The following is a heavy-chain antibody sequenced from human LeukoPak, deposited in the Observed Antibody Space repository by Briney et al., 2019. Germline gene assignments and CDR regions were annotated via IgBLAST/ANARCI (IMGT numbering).Heavy chain of an antibody. V-gene: IGHV3-48*04. CDR3: ARGQRYMVRGVIIATSLDY. D-gene: IGHD3-10*01. Sequence: GGSLRLSCAASGFTFSSYAMSWVRQAPGKGLEWVSYISSSGSTIYYADSVKGRFTISRDNAKNSLYLQMNSLRAEDTAVYYCARGQRYMVRGVIIATSLDYWGQGTLVTVSS. J-gene: IGHJ4*02. CDR1: GFTFSSYA. CDR2: ISSSGSTI.